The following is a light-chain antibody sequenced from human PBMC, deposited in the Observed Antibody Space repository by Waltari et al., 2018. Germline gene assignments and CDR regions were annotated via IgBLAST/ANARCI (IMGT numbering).Light chain of an antibody. CDR1: QSIINY. Sequence: DIQMTQSPFSLSASVGDRVTISYRASQSIINYLNWYQQKPGKAPELPIYTASTLQSGVPSRFSGSGFGADFTLTISSLQPEDFAAYYCQQSYTSPLTFGGGTNVEIK. CDR3: QQSYTSPLT. CDR2: TAS. J-gene: IGKJ4*01. V-gene: IGKV1-39*01.